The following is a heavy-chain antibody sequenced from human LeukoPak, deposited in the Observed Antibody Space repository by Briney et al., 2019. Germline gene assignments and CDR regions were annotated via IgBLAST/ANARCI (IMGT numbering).Heavy chain of an antibody. J-gene: IGHJ4*02. Sequence: GGSLRLSCAASGFTFSSYAMSWVRQAPGKGLEWVSAISGSGGSTYYADSVKGRFTISRDDSKNTLYLQMNSLRAEDTAVYYCAKTQYYYDSSGYNEGAYYFDYWGQGTLVTVSS. CDR3: AKTQYYYDSSGYNEGAYYFDY. V-gene: IGHV3-23*01. CDR2: ISGSGGST. CDR1: GFTFSSYA. D-gene: IGHD3-22*01.